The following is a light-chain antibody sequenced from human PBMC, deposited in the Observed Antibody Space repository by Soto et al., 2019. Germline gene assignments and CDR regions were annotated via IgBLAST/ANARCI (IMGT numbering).Light chain of an antibody. V-gene: IGKV3-11*01. Sequence: EIVLTKSPAPLSSFPGDRVTLSCRAIQNINTRLAWYQHRPGQAPRLLIYQTSIRAAGIPARFSGSGSGTDFTLTISDVQPEDFALYYCHQRQSWPRTFGQGTKVDI. J-gene: IGKJ1*01. CDR3: HQRQSWPRT. CDR1: QNINTR. CDR2: QTS.